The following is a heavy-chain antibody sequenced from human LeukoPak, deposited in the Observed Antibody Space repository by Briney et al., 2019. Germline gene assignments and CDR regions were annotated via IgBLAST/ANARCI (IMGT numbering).Heavy chain of an antibody. Sequence: GGSLRLTCAASGFTFDDYAMHWVRQAPGKGLEWVSGISWNSGSIGYADSVKGRFTISRDNAKNSLYLQMDSLRAEDTALYYCAKIKWGPAMVTGYFDYWGQGTLVTVSS. D-gene: IGHD5-18*01. CDR1: GFTFDDYA. CDR3: AKIKWGPAMVTGYFDY. V-gene: IGHV3-9*01. J-gene: IGHJ4*02. CDR2: ISWNSGSI.